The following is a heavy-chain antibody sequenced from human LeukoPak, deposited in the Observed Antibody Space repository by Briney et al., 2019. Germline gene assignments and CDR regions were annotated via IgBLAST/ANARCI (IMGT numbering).Heavy chain of an antibody. J-gene: IGHJ4*02. D-gene: IGHD3-10*01. CDR3: ARGYGSGSYNNFNQ. Sequence: ASVKVSCKASGFALTTYNIVWLRQAPGQGLEWVGWVTAFNDNTHYSRKVQGRVTMTRDTSTSTAYMELRSLRFDDTAVYYCARGYGSGSYNNFNQWGQGLLVAVSS. CDR2: VTAFNDNT. V-gene: IGHV1-18*01. CDR1: GFALTTYN.